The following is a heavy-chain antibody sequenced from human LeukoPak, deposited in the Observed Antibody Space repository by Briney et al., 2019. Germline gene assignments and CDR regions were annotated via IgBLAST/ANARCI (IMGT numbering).Heavy chain of an antibody. CDR2: ISSSGSTK. CDR3: ARGRRWLQLGTFDI. J-gene: IGHJ3*02. CDR1: GFTFSDYY. V-gene: IGHV3-11*01. Sequence: GRSLRLSCAASGFTFSDYYMSWIRQAPGKGLEWVSYISSSGSTKYYADSVKGRFTISRDNAKNSLYLQMNSLRAEDTAVYYCARGRRWLQLGTFDIWGQGKMVTVSS. D-gene: IGHD5-24*01.